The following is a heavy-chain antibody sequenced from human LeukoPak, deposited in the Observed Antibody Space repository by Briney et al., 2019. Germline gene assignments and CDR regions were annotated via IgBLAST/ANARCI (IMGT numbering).Heavy chain of an antibody. CDR1: GGSISSYY. Sequence: PSETLSLTCTVSGGSISSYYWSWIRQPAGKGLEWIGRIYTSGSSNYNPSLGGRVTMSVDTSNNHFSLKLRSVTAADSAVYYCAATDGYIHRHPNYYLDYWGQGTLVTVSS. V-gene: IGHV4-4*07. J-gene: IGHJ4*02. CDR3: AATDGYIHRHPNYYLDY. CDR2: IYTSGSS. D-gene: IGHD5-24*01.